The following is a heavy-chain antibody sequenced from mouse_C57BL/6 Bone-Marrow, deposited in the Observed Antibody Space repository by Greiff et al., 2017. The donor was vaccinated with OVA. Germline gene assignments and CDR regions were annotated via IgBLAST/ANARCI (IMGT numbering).Heavy chain of an antibody. V-gene: IGHV1-81*01. J-gene: IGHJ2*01. D-gene: IGHD3-2*02. Sequence: VQLQESGAELARPGASVKLSCKASGYTFTSYGISWVKQRTGQGLEWIGEIYPRSGNTYYNEKFKGKATLTADKSSSTAYMELRSLTSEDSAIYYCAREGSGRYFDYWGQGTTLTVSS. CDR3: AREGSGRYFDY. CDR1: GYTFTSYG. CDR2: IYPRSGNT.